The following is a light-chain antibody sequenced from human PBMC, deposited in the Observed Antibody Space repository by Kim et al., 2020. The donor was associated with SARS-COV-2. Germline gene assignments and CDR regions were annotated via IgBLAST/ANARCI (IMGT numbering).Light chain of an antibody. CDR1: NIGRKN. CDR3: QVWDGTTYV. Sequence: LALGQTARITCAGDNIGRKNVHWYQQKPGQAPVVVIYRDNDRPSGIPERFSGSNSGNTATLTISRAQAGDEADYYCQVWDGTTYVFGTGTKVTVL. CDR2: RDN. J-gene: IGLJ1*01. V-gene: IGLV3-9*01.